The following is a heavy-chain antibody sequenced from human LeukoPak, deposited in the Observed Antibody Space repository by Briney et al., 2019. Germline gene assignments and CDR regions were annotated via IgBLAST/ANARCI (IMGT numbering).Heavy chain of an antibody. CDR3: AKVGNQPKPGYSSSWYFDY. Sequence: GGSLRLSCAASGFTFSSYAMSWVRQAPGKGLEWVSAISGSGGSTYYADSVKGRFTISRDNSKNTLYLQMNSLRAEDTAVYYCAKVGNQPKPGYSSSWYFDYWGQGTLVTVSS. V-gene: IGHV3-23*01. D-gene: IGHD6-13*01. J-gene: IGHJ4*02. CDR2: ISGSGGST. CDR1: GFTFSSYA.